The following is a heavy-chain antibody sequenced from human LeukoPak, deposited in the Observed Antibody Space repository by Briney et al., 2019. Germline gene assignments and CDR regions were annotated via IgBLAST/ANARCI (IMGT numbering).Heavy chain of an antibody. V-gene: IGHV4-61*02. Sequence: SETLSLTCTVSGGSISSGSYYWSWIRQPAGKGLEWIGRIYSSGSTNYNPSLKSRVTISVDKSKNQFSLKLSSVTAADTAVYYCARRNYYYDSSGYDYWGQGTLVTVSS. CDR1: GGSISSGSYY. CDR2: IYSSGST. J-gene: IGHJ4*02. D-gene: IGHD3-22*01. CDR3: ARRNYYYDSSGYDY.